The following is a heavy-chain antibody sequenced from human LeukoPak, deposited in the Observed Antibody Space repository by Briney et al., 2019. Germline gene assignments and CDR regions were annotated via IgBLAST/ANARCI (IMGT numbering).Heavy chain of an antibody. CDR3: ARVAGGYYYYYYMDV. J-gene: IGHJ6*03. V-gene: IGHV1-69*06. CDR2: IIPIFGTA. CDR1: GGTLSSYA. D-gene: IGHD3-10*01. Sequence: SVKVSCKASGGTLSSYAISWVRQDPGQGLEWMGGIIPIFGTANYAQKFQGRVTITADKSTSTVYMELSSLRSEDTAVYYCARVAGGYYYYYYMDVWGKGTTVTVSS.